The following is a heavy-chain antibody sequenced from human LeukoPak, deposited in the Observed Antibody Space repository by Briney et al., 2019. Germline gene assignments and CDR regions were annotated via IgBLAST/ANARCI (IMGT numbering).Heavy chain of an antibody. J-gene: IGHJ4*02. V-gene: IGHV4-31*11. CDR3: ARLNNFSSSYGY. Sequence: SETLSLTCAVPGGSISSGGYSWSWIRQHPGKGLEWIGYIYYSGSTYYNPSLKSRVTISVDTSKNQFSLKLSSVTAADTAVYYCARLNNFSSSYGYWGQGTLVTVSS. CDR2: IYYSGST. D-gene: IGHD6-6*01. CDR1: GGSISSGGYS.